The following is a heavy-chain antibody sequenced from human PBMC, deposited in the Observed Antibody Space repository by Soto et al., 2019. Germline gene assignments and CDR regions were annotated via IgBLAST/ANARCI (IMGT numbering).Heavy chain of an antibody. D-gene: IGHD1-26*01. Sequence: LETLSLTCAVYGGSFSGYYWSWIRQPPGKGLEWIGEINHSGSTNYNPSLKSRVTISVDTSKNQFSLKLSSVTAADTAVYYCAGRSYYYYGMDVWGQGTTVTVSS. CDR1: GGSFSGYY. CDR3: AGRSYYYYGMDV. CDR2: INHSGST. J-gene: IGHJ6*02. V-gene: IGHV4-34*01.